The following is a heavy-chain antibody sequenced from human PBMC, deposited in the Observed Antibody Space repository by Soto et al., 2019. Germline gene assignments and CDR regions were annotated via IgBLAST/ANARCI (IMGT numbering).Heavy chain of an antibody. CDR1: GYSISSGYY. CDR2: IYHSGST. D-gene: IGHD6-19*01. CDR3: ARAGSSGWYVFGY. V-gene: IGHV4-38-2*01. Sequence: PYETLSLTCAVSGYSISSGYYWGWIRQPPGKGLGRIGSIYHSGSTYYNPSLKSRVTISVDTSKNQFSLQLSSETAADTAVYYCARAGSSGWYVFGYCGRGTLVSVSS. J-gene: IGHJ4*02.